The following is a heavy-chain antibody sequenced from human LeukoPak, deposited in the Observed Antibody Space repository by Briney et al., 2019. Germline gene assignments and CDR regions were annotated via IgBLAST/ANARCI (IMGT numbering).Heavy chain of an antibody. Sequence: GGSLSLSCAASGLSFSRYAMSWVRPAPGKGLEWVSAISGSGGSPYYADSAQGRFNIYRDNYKNTLYLQMNSLRAEDTAVYYCAKDLRYSSGWLGPYDAFDIWGQGTMVTVSS. D-gene: IGHD6-19*01. CDR3: AKDLRYSSGWLGPYDAFDI. CDR1: GLSFSRYA. CDR2: ISGSGGSP. V-gene: IGHV3-23*01. J-gene: IGHJ3*02.